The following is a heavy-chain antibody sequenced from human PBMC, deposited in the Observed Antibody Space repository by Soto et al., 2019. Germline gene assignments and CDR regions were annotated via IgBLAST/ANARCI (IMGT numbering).Heavy chain of an antibody. V-gene: IGHV1-8*01. CDR3: ARPHDYIWGSYRTIQSYGMDV. CDR2: MNPNSGNT. D-gene: IGHD3-16*02. Sequence: XSVEVSCKASVYNFTSYDINWVRQAPGQGLEWMGWMNPNSGNTDYAQKFQGRVTMTRNTAISTAYMELSGLRSEDTAAYYCARPHDYIWGSYRTIQSYGMDVWGQGTTVTVS. J-gene: IGHJ6*02. CDR1: VYNFTSYD.